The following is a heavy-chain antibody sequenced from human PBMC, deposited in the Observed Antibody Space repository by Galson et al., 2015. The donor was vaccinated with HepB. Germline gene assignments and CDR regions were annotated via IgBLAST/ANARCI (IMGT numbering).Heavy chain of an antibody. CDR1: GYTFTSYG. CDR3: ASSLSAYCSGDCYPFDY. CDR2: ISAYNGNT. V-gene: IGHV1-18*01. Sequence: SVKVSCKASGYTFTSYGISWVRQAPGQGLEWMGWISAYNGNTNYAQKLQGRVTMTTDTSTSTAYMELRSLRSDDTAVYYCASSLSAYCSGDCYPFDYWGQGTLVTVSS. J-gene: IGHJ4*02. D-gene: IGHD2-21*01.